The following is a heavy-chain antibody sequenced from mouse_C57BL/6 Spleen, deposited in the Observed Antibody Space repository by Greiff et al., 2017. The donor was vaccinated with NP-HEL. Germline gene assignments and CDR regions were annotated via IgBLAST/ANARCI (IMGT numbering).Heavy chain of an antibody. CDR1: GYTFTDYN. D-gene: IGHD2-13*01. J-gene: IGHJ3*01. Sequence: EVQLQQSGPELVKPGASVKIPCKASGYTFTDYNMDWVKQSHGKSLEWIGDINPNNGGTNYNQKFKGKATLTVDKSSSTAYMELRSLTSEDTAVYYWGRGRGDGDWFAYWGQGTLVTVSA. CDR2: INPNNGGT. CDR3: GRGRGDGDWFAY. V-gene: IGHV1-18*01.